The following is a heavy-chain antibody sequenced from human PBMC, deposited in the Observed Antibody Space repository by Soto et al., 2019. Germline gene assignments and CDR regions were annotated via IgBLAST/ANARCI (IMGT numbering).Heavy chain of an antibody. Sequence: EVQLVESGGGLVQPGGSLRLSCAASGFTFSSYSMNWVRQAPGKGLEWVSYISSSSSTIYYAESVKGRFTISRDNAKKSLYMQMNSLRAEDPALYYCARDGWFGVPYDYWGQGTLVTVSS. CDR2: ISSSSSTI. D-gene: IGHD3-10*01. J-gene: IGHJ4*02. V-gene: IGHV3-48*01. CDR1: GFTFSSYS. CDR3: ARDGWFGVPYDY.